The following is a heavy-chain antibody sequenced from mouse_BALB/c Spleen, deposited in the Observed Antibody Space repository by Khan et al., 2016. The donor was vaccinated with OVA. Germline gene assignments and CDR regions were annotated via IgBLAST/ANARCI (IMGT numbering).Heavy chain of an antibody. Sequence: QVQLQQSGPELKKPGETVKISCKASAYTFTNYGMNWVKQAPGKGLKWMGWINTYTGEPTYTDDFKGRFAFSLETSASTAYLQINNLTNEDMATYFWARGASYWYFDVWGAGTTVTVSS. CDR3: ARGASYWYFDV. CDR2: INTYTGEP. V-gene: IGHV9-1*02. CDR1: AYTFTNYG. J-gene: IGHJ1*01.